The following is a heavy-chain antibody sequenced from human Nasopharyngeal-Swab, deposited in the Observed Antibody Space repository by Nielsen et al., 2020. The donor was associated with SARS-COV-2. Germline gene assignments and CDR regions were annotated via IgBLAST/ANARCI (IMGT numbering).Heavy chain of an antibody. CDR2: IYYSGST. Sequence: WIRQPPGKGLEWIGSIYYSGSTYYNPSLKSRVTISVDTSKNQFSLKLSSVTAADTAVYYCARDGAYSSSSPGDYWGQGTLVNRLL. V-gene: IGHV4-39*07. D-gene: IGHD6-6*01. CDR3: ARDGAYSSSSPGDY. J-gene: IGHJ4*02.